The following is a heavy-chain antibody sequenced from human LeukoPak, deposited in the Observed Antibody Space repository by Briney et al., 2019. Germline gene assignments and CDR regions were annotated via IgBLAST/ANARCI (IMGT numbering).Heavy chain of an antibody. CDR1: GFTFSSYW. V-gene: IGHV3-74*01. CDR2: ISGDGSST. J-gene: IGHJ4*02. Sequence: PGGSLRLSCAASGFTFSSYWMHWVRQAPQKRLVWVSRISGDGSSTTYAESVKGRFTTSRDNAKNTLYLQMNSLRAEDTAVYYCARELPFDYWGQGTLVTVSS. CDR3: ARELPFDY.